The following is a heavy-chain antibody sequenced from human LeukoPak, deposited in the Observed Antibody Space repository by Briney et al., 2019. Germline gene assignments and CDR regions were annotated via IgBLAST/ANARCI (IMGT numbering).Heavy chain of an antibody. V-gene: IGHV3-48*03. J-gene: IGHJ4*02. CDR3: AKDPLGYCGGGSCY. Sequence: PGGSLRLSCAASGFTFSSYEMNWVRQAPGKGLEWVSYISGSGTTIYYADSVKGRFTISRDNAKNSLYLQMNSLSAEDTAMYYCAKDPLGYCGGGSCYLGQGTLVTVSS. D-gene: IGHD2-15*01. CDR2: ISGSGTTI. CDR1: GFTFSSYE.